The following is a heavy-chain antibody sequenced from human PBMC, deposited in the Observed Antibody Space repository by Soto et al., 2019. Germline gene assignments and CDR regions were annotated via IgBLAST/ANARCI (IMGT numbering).Heavy chain of an antibody. CDR1: GFTFSSYW. Sequence: GGSPRLSCAASGFTFSSYWMSWVRQAPGKGLEWVANIKQDGSEKYYVDSVKGRFTISRDNAKNSLYLQMNSLRAEDTAVYYCAREVAVAALYYFDYWGQGTLVTVSS. V-gene: IGHV3-7*05. J-gene: IGHJ4*02. D-gene: IGHD6-19*01. CDR2: IKQDGSEK. CDR3: AREVAVAALYYFDY.